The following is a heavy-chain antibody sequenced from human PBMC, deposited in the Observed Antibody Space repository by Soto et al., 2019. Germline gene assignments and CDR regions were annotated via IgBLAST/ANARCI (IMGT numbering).Heavy chain of an antibody. CDR3: ARGGRDGFDI. CDR2: VYISGST. Sequence: QVQLQESGPGLVKPSETLSLTCTVSGGSISTYYWNWIRQSAGKGLEWIGRVYISGSTNYHPSLKSRVAMSVDTSNNQFSLKVTSVTAADMAAYYCARGGRDGFDIWGQGTMVTVSS. J-gene: IGHJ3*02. CDR1: GGSISTYY. V-gene: IGHV4-4*07.